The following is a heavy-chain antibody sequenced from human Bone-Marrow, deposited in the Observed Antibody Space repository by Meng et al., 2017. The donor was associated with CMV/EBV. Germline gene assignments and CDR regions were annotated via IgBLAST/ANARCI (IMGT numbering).Heavy chain of an antibody. CDR3: ARQGRRSEFLWFGESSRNWFDP. V-gene: IGHV1-2*02. CDR2: IHPNSGGT. J-gene: IGHJ5*02. CDR1: N. D-gene: IGHD3-10*01. Sequence: NLLWLRQAPRQGLEWMGWIHPNSGGTLYAQQFPGRVTMTRHPSISTAYMHLSWLRSYDTAVYFCARQGRRSEFLWFGESSRNWFDPWGQGTLVTVSS.